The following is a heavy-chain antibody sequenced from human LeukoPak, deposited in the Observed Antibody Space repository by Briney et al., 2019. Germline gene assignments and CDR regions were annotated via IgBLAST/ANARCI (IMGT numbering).Heavy chain of an antibody. D-gene: IGHD6-13*01. CDR2: INPNSGGT. CDR1: GYTFTGYY. Sequence: GASVKVSCKASGYTFTGYYMHWVRQAPGQGLEWMGWINPNSGGTNYAQKFQGRVTMTRDTSISTAYMELSRLRSDDTAVYYCARVYSSNWYDSRGYFDYWGQGTLVTVSS. CDR3: ARVYSSNWYDSRGYFDY. J-gene: IGHJ4*02. V-gene: IGHV1-2*02.